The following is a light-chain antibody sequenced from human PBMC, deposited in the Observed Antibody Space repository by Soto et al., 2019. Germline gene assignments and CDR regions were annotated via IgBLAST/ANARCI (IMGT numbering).Light chain of an antibody. CDR2: AAS. V-gene: IGKV1-5*01. J-gene: IGKJ1*01. CDR1: QSISSW. CDR3: HQTYITPWM. Sequence: DIQMTHSPSTLSASVGDRVTITCRASQSISSWLAWYQQKPGKAPKLLIYAASSLESGVPSRFTGSGSGTDFTLTISSLQPEDFATYFCHQTYITPWMFGQGTKVDI.